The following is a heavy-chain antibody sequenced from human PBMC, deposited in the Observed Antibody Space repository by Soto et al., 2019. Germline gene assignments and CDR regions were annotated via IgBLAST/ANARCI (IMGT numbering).Heavy chain of an antibody. CDR2: IYFNGTT. Sequence: PSETLSLTCTVSGVTLSGYYWSWIRQTPGKTLEWIVCIYFNGTTNYNPSLKSLVTISLDMSKNQFSLKLRSVTAADTAVHHCARVKGTHEXWCRGALLTVSX. D-gene: IGHD3-10*01. CDR3: ARVKGTHEX. J-gene: IGHJ4*02. CDR1: GVTLSGYY. V-gene: IGHV4-59*01.